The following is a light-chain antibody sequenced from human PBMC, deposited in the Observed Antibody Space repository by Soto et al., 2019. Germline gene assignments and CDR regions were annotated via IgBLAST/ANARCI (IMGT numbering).Light chain of an antibody. J-gene: IGKJ1*01. CDR2: DAS. CDR1: QGISSY. CDR3: QQYNSYAWT. Sequence: QLTEFASSMTASKAGIATITCRACQGISSYLAWYQQKPGKAPKLLIYDASSLESGVPSRFSGSGSGTEFTLTISSLQPDDFATYYCQQYNSYAWTLGQGTKVDI. V-gene: IGKV1-13*02.